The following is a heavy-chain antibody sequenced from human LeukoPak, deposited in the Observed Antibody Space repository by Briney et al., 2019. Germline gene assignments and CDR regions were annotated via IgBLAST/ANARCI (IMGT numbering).Heavy chain of an antibody. CDR2: ISGGGDNT. J-gene: IGHJ6*03. CDR3: AKFEGALLGNYYMDV. CDR1: GFRFSDFA. V-gene: IGHV3-23*01. Sequence: PGGSLRLSCAVSGFRFSDFAMSWVRQAPGKGLEWVSTISGGGDNTYFADSVKGRFTISRDNSKNTLFLQMVSLRAEDTAVYYCAKFEGALLGNYYMDVWGKGTTVTVSS.